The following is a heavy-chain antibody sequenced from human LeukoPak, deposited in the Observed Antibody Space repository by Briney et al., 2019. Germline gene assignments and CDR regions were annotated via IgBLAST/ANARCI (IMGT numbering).Heavy chain of an antibody. D-gene: IGHD5-12*01. Sequence: PGGSLRLSCAASGFTFSSYAMSWVRQAPGKGLEWVSAISGSGGSTYYADSVKGRFTISRDNSKNTLYLQMDSLRAEDTAVYYCAKDQTCSGYDDYFAYWGQGTLVTVSS. J-gene: IGHJ4*02. CDR1: GFTFSSYA. CDR2: ISGSGGST. CDR3: AKDQTCSGYDDYFAY. V-gene: IGHV3-23*01.